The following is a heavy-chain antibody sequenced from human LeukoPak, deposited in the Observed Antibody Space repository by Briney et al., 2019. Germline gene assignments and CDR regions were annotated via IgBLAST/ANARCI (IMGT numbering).Heavy chain of an antibody. CDR2: IRYDGSNK. J-gene: IGHJ4*02. CDR1: GFTLSDYG. D-gene: IGHD2-15*01. Sequence: PGGSLRLSCAASGFTLSDYGMHWVRQAPGKGLEWVAFIRYDGSNKYYADSVKGRFTISRDNSKNTLYLQMNSLRAEDTAVYYCAGLPTFDYWGQGTLVTVSS. CDR3: AGLPTFDY. V-gene: IGHV3-30*02.